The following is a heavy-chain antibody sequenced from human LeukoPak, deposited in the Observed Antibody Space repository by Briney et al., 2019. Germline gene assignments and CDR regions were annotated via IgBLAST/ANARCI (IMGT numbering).Heavy chain of an antibody. CDR1: GGSISSSSYY. D-gene: IGHD3-9*01. V-gene: IGHV4-39*07. Sequence: SETLSLTCTVSGGSISSSSYYWGWIRQPPGKGLEWIGSIYYSGSTYYNPSLKSRVTISVDTSKNQFSLKLSSVTAADTAVYYCARGVLSILTGYYYLDYWGQGTLVTVSS. CDR3: ARGVLSILTGYYYLDY. J-gene: IGHJ4*02. CDR2: IYYSGST.